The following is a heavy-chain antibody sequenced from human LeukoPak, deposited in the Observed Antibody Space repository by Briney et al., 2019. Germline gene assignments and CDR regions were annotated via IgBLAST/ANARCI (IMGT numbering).Heavy chain of an antibody. D-gene: IGHD2/OR15-2a*01. CDR1: GFTFSSYS. Sequence: GGSLRLSCAASGFTFSSYSMNWVRQAPGKGLEWVSSISSSSSYIYYADSVKGRFTISRDNAKNSLYLQMDNLRAEDTGVYYCARDFYDGFALDYWGQGTLVTVSS. CDR3: ARDFYDGFALDY. J-gene: IGHJ4*02. CDR2: ISSSSSYI. V-gene: IGHV3-21*03.